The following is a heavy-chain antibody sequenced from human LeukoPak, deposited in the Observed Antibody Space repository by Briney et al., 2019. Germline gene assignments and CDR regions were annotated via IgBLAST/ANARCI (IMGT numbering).Heavy chain of an antibody. J-gene: IGHJ4*01. D-gene: IGHD5-18*01. V-gene: IGHV3-66*03. CDR3: TKDRSYGRSYFDY. Sequence: GGSLRLSCAVSGFTVSDIYMSWVRQAPGKGLEWVSVIYASGTTYYADSVKGRFTISRDSSNNTLFLQMNSLRIEDKAVYYCTKDRSYGRSYFDYWGHGTLVTVAS. CDR2: IYASGTT. CDR1: GFTVSDIY.